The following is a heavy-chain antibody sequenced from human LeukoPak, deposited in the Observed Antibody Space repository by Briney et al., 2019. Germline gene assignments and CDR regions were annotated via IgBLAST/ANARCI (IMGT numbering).Heavy chain of an antibody. CDR1: GFTFSSHA. V-gene: IGHV3-23*01. J-gene: IGHJ5*02. CDR2: ISGSGDPT. Sequence: GGSLRLSCSASGFTFSSHAMSWVRQAPGKGLEWVSAISGSGDPTYYADSVKGRLTIPRDASKNPLYLQLNGLRAEDRDVYYCAKDQDFLVRGVIWMNNWFDPWGQGTLVTVSS. D-gene: IGHD3-10*01. CDR3: AKDQDFLVRGVIWMNNWFDP.